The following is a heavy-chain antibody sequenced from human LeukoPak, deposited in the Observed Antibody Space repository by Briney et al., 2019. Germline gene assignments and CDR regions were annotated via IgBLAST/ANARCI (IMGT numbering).Heavy chain of an antibody. Sequence: GGSLRLSSAASGFTFSDYYMSWIRQAPGKGLEWVSYISSSGSTIYYADSVKGRFTISRDNARNSLYLQMNSLRAEDTAVYYCARFPYSYGYYAFDIWGQGTMVTVSS. CDR1: GFTFSDYY. CDR2: ISSSGSTI. CDR3: ARFPYSYGYYAFDI. V-gene: IGHV3-11*01. D-gene: IGHD5-18*01. J-gene: IGHJ3*02.